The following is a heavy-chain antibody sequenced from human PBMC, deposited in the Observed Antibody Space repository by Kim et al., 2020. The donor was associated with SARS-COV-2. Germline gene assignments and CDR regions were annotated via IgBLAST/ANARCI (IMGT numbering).Heavy chain of an antibody. V-gene: IGHV3-7*03. CDR2: IKQDGSEK. Sequence: GGSLRLSCAASGFTFSSYWMSWVRQAPGKGLEWVANIKQDGSEKYYVDSVKGRFTISRDNAKNSLYLQMNSLRAEDTAVYYCARDAYGDYGGLRFDPWGQGTLVTVSS. J-gene: IGHJ5*02. D-gene: IGHD4-17*01. CDR1: GFTFSSYW. CDR3: ARDAYGDYGGLRFDP.